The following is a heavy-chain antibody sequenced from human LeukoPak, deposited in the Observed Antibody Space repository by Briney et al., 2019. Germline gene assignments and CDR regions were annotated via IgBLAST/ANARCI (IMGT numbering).Heavy chain of an antibody. CDR2: IISDGSTT. Sequence: GSLRLSCAASGFIFSYYAMHWVRQAPGKGLVWVSRIISDGSTTDYADSVKGRFTISRDNAKNTLYLQMNSLRDEDTAVYYCARYVGGWYPKPFDYWGQGTLVTVSS. CDR3: ARYVGGWYPKPFDY. J-gene: IGHJ4*02. CDR1: GFIFSYYA. V-gene: IGHV3-74*01. D-gene: IGHD6-19*01.